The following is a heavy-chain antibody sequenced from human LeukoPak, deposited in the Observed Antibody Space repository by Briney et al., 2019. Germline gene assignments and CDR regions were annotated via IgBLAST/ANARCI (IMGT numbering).Heavy chain of an antibody. CDR3: ARGSRGYSYG. D-gene: IGHD5-18*01. Sequence: SETLSLICTVSGASLSSGSYYWSWIRQPPGKGLEWIGYIYYSGSTNYNPSLKSRVTIPVVTSKNQFFLKLSSVTAADTAVYYCARGSRGYSYGWGQGTLVTVSS. J-gene: IGHJ4*02. CDR1: GASLSSGSYY. V-gene: IGHV4-61*01. CDR2: IYYSGST.